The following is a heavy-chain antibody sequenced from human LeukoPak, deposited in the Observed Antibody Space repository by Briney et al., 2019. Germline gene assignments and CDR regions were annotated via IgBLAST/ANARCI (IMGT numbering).Heavy chain of an antibody. J-gene: IGHJ3*02. CDR3: TGLADTEGSSTSYRASDI. V-gene: IGHV3-7*01. CDR1: GFTFTTHW. CDR2: IKQDGSDK. Sequence: GGSLRLSCAASGFTFTTHWMSWVRQAPGKGLEWVANIKQDGSDKFYVESVKGRFTISRDNAKNSLYLQMNNLRAEDTAVYYCTGLADTEGSSTSYRASDIWGQGTMVTVSS. D-gene: IGHD2-2*01.